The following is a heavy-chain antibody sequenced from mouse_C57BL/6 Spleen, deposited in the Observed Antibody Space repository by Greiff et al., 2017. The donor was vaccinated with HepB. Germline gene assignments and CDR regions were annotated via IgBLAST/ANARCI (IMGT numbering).Heavy chain of an antibody. CDR3: ARYYYGSSLSYFDY. CDR2: IDPSDSET. V-gene: IGHV1-52*01. Sequence: QVQLQQPGAELVRPGSSVKLSCKASGYTFTSYWMHWVKQRPIQGLEWIGNIDPSDSETHYNQKFKDKATLTVDKSSSTAYMQLSSLTSEDSAVYYCARYYYGSSLSYFDYWGQGTTLTVSS. CDR1: GYTFTSYW. D-gene: IGHD1-1*01. J-gene: IGHJ2*01.